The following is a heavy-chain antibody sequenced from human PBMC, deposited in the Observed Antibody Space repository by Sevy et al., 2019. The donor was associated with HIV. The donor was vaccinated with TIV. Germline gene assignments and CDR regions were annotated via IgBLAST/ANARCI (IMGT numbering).Heavy chain of an antibody. CDR1: GYTVNDKY. CDR3: VSLFLSYRSGWSYFDY. V-gene: IGHV3-66*02. J-gene: IGHJ4*02. CDR2: IFSSGST. Sequence: GGSLRLSCAISGYTVNDKYIIWVRQAPGKGLEWVSVIFSSGSTYYADSAKGRFTISRDNSKNTVDLQMNSVRAEDTAVYYCVSLFLSYRSGWSYFDYWGQGTLVTVSS. D-gene: IGHD6-19*01.